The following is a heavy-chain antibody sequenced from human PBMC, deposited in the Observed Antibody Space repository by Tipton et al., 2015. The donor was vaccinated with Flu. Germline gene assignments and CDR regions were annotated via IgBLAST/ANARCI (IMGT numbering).Heavy chain of an antibody. V-gene: IGHV3-7*01. CDR1: GFPFSTYA. D-gene: IGHD5-24*01. J-gene: IGHJ4*02. CDR2: IKEDGSQK. CDR3: ARAGWGGYNSRAS. Sequence: SLRLSCAASGFPFSTYAMTWVRQAPGKGLEWVANIKEDGSQKYYVDSVRGRFTISRDNGKSLVYLQMDSLRVEDTATYYCARAGWGGYNSRASWGQGTQVIVSS.